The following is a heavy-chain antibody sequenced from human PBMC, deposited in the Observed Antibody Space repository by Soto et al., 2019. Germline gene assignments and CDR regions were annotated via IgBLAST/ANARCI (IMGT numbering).Heavy chain of an antibody. J-gene: IGHJ4*02. D-gene: IGHD6-19*01. CDR2: INAGNGNT. CDR1: GYTFTSYA. Sequence: ASVKVSCKASGYTFTSYAMHWVRQAPGQRLEWMGWINAGNGNTKYSQKFQGRVTITMDTSASTAYMELSSLRSEDTAVYYCARLAAVAGTEFDYWGQGTLVTVSS. CDR3: ARLAAVAGTEFDY. V-gene: IGHV1-3*01.